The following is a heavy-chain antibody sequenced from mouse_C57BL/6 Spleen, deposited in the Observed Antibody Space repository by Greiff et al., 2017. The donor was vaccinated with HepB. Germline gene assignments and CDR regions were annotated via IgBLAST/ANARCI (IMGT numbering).Heavy chain of an antibody. V-gene: IGHV1-52*01. D-gene: IGHD2-5*01. J-gene: IGHJ3*01. CDR1: GYTFTSYW. CDR2: IDPSDSET. CDR3: ARSGSNSWFAY. Sequence: VQLQQSGAELVRPGSSVKLSCKASGYTFTSYWMHWVKQRPIQGLEWIGNIDPSDSETHYNQKFKDKATLTVDKSSSTAYMQLSSLTSEDSAVYYCARSGSNSWFAYWGQGTLVTVSA.